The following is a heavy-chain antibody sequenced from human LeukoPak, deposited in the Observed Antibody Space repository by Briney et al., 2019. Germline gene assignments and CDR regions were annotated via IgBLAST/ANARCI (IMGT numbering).Heavy chain of an antibody. Sequence: SETLSLTCAVYGGSFGGYYWSWIRQPPGKGLEWIGETNHSGSTNYNPSLKSRVTISVDTSKNQFSLKLSSVTAADTAVYYCARTYGDYAEFDYWGQGTLVTVSS. CDR1: GGSFGGYY. J-gene: IGHJ4*02. CDR2: TNHSGST. CDR3: ARTYGDYAEFDY. D-gene: IGHD4-17*01. V-gene: IGHV4-34*01.